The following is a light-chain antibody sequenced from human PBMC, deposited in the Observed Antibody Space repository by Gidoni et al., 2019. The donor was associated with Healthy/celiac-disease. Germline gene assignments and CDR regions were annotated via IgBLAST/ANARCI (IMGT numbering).Light chain of an antibody. V-gene: IGKV1-39*01. CDR2: AAS. Sequence: DIQITQSPSSLSASVGDRVTITCRESQSISSYLNWYQQKPGKAPKLLIYAASSLQSGVPSRFSGSGSGTDFTLTISSLQPEDFATYYCQQSYSTRLTFGGGTKVEIK. CDR1: QSISSY. CDR3: QQSYSTRLT. J-gene: IGKJ4*01.